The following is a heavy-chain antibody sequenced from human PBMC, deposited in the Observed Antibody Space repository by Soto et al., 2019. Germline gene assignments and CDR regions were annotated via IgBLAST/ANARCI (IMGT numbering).Heavy chain of an antibody. CDR1: GGSISSSY. Sequence: SETLSLTGNVSGGSISSSYWSWIRQPPGKGLEWIAYIYDDGSANYNPSLKSRATISLDMSKNQFSLKLTSVTAADTAVYYCARDKYCSGGSCRKNWFDPWGQGTLVTVSS. J-gene: IGHJ5*02. D-gene: IGHD2-15*01. CDR2: IYDDGSA. CDR3: ARDKYCSGGSCRKNWFDP. V-gene: IGHV4-59*01.